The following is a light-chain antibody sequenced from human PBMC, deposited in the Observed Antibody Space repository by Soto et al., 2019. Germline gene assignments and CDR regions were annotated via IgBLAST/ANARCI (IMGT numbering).Light chain of an antibody. CDR2: DAS. CDR3: QQYNSFPWT. J-gene: IGKJ1*01. V-gene: IGKV1-5*01. Sequence: GDRVTITCRASQTISTWMAWYQQKPGKEPKLPVYDASTLQSGVASRFTGSGSGTEFNLILSALKTDDSATSEGQQYNSFPWTAGQ. CDR1: QTISTW.